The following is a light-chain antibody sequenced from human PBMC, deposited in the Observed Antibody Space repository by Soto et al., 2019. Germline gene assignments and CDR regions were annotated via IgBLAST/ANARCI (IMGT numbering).Light chain of an antibody. Sequence: DIQMTQSPSSLSASVGDRVTITCQASQDISNYLKWYQQKPGKAPKLLIYDASNLETGVPSRFSGSGSGTDFTLTISSLQPEDVATYYCQKYDSAPTFGQGTKVEI. CDR2: DAS. V-gene: IGKV1-33*01. J-gene: IGKJ1*01. CDR1: QDISNY. CDR3: QKYDSAPT.